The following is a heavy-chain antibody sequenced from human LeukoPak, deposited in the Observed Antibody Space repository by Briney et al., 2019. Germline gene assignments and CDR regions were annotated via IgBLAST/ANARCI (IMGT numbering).Heavy chain of an antibody. D-gene: IGHD3-10*02. J-gene: IGHJ6*04. V-gene: IGHV3-48*03. CDR1: GFTFSSYE. CDR3: AELGITMIGGV. Sequence: GGSLRLSCAASGFTFSSYEMNWVRQAPGKGLEWVSYISSSGSTIYYADSVKGRFTISRDNVKNSLYLQMNSLRAEDTAVYYCAELGITMIGGVWGKGTTVAISS. CDR2: ISSSGSTI.